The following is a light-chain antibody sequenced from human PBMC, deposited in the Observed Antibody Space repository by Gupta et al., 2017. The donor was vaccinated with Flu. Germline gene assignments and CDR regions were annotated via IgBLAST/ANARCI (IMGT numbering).Light chain of an antibody. CDR2: SND. CDR1: SSNIGRNT. V-gene: IGLV1-44*01. Sequence: QSVLIQPPSASGTPGQRVTISCSGSSSNIGRNTANWYQQFPGTAPKLIMYSNDHRPSGVPDRISGSKSDTSASLAISGLQSEDEGDYYCAAWDDSLNGQVFGTGTKVTVL. J-gene: IGLJ1*01. CDR3: AAWDDSLNGQV.